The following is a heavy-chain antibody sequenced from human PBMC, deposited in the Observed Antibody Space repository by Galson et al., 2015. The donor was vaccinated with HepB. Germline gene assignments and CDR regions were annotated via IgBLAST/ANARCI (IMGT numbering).Heavy chain of an antibody. D-gene: IGHD3-16*01. V-gene: IGHV3-33*01. J-gene: IGHJ4*02. Sequence: FTFSSYGMHWVRQAPGKGLEWVAAIWFDGTNKYYADSVKGRFTISRDNAKNSLYLQLNSLRVEDTAVYFCARLELRTGGSFFEPYLDSWGQGALVTV. CDR2: IWFDGTNK. CDR3: ARLELRTGGSFFEPYLDS. CDR1: FTFSSYG.